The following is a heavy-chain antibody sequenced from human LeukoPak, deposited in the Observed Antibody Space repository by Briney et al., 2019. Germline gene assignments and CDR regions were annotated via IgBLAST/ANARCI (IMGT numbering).Heavy chain of an antibody. Sequence: GASVKVSCKASGYTFTSYDISWVRQAPGQGLEWMGWISAYNGNTNYAQKLQGRVTMTTDTSTSTAYMELRSLRSDDTAVYYCARDGDEGYFDWLLFFDYWGQGTLVTVSS. D-gene: IGHD3-9*01. J-gene: IGHJ4*02. CDR2: ISAYNGNT. CDR3: ARDGDEGYFDWLLFFDY. V-gene: IGHV1-18*01. CDR1: GYTFTSYD.